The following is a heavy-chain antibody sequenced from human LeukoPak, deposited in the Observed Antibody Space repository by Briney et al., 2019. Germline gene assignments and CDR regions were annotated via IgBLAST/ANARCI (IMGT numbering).Heavy chain of an antibody. CDR3: ARVALGYCSSTSCYHRGDFDY. CDR1: GYTFTGYY. D-gene: IGHD2-2*01. Sequence: ASVKVSCXASGYTFTGYYMHWVRQAPGQGLEWMGWINPNSGGTNYAQKFQGRVTMTRDTSISTAYMELSRLRSDDTAVYYCARVALGYCSSTSCYHRGDFDYWGQGTLVTVSS. CDR2: INPNSGGT. V-gene: IGHV1-2*02. J-gene: IGHJ4*02.